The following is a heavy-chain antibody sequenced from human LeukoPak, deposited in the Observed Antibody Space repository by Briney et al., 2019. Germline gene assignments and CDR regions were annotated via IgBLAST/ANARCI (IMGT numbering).Heavy chain of an antibody. CDR1: GFTFSTYG. V-gene: IGHV3-23*01. Sequence: PGGTLRLSCAASGFTFSTYGMSWVRQAPGKGLEWVSTITGSGDRTYNADSLKGRFTISRDNFKNTLYLQMNSLTPEDTAVYYCTKDRMGAIIFFDYWGQGTLVTVSS. CDR2: ITGSGDRT. CDR3: TKDRMGAIIFFDY. J-gene: IGHJ4*02. D-gene: IGHD1-26*01.